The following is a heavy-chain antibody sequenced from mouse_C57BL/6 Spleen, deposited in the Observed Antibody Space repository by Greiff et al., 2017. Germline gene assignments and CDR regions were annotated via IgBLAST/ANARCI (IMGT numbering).Heavy chain of an antibody. J-gene: IGHJ4*01. D-gene: IGHD1-1*01. CDR2: INPNNGGT. V-gene: IGHV1-26*01. CDR1: GYTFTDYY. CDR3: AREGRSYRYARDY. Sequence: EVQLQQSGPELVKPGASVKISCKASGYTFTDYYMNWVKQSHGKSLAWIGDINPNNGGTSYNQKFKGKATLTVAKSSSTAYMELRSLTSEDSAVYYCAREGRSYRYARDYWGQGTSVTVSS.